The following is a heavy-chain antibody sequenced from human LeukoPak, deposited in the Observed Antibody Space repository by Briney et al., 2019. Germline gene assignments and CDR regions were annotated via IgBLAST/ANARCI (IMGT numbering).Heavy chain of an antibody. CDR1: GGSISSYY. D-gene: IGHD3-22*01. CDR3: ASGSSMIGPYIFDY. Sequence: SETLSLTCTVSGGSISSYYWSWIRQPAGKGLEWIGRIYTSGSTNYNPSLKSRVTMSVDTSKNQFSLKLSSVTAADTATYYCASGSSMIGPYIFDYWGQGTLVTVSS. J-gene: IGHJ4*02. V-gene: IGHV4-4*07. CDR2: IYTSGST.